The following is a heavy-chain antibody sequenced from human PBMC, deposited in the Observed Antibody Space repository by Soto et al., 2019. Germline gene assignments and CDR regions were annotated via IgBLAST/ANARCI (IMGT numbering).Heavy chain of an antibody. Sequence: QVQLQESGTGLVKPSQTLSLTCTVSGGSISRGGYYWSWIRQHPGKGLEWIGYISYSGSTYYNPSLKSRVTLSVDTYKNPFSRQLSSVTAAATAVYYCARAKTGPPMWFDYWGQGTLVTVSS. D-gene: IGHD3-9*01. J-gene: IGHJ4*02. CDR2: ISYSGST. V-gene: IGHV4-31*03. CDR1: GGSISRGGYY. CDR3: ARAKTGPPMWFDY.